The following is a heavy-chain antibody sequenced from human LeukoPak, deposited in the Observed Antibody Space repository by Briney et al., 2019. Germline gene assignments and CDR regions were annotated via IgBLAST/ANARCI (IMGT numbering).Heavy chain of an antibody. D-gene: IGHD1-14*01. J-gene: IGHJ5*02. CDR1: GYSFTSYW. CDR2: VYPGDTDT. V-gene: IGHV5-51*01. CDR3: ARLGKITGRRNWFET. Sequence: GESLKISLQGSGYSFTSYWMGWVRQMPGKGLEWVGIVYPGDTDTTYSPPCQGQVTISADKSISTAYLQWSSLKASDTAMYYCARLGKITGRRNWFETGGQGALVTV.